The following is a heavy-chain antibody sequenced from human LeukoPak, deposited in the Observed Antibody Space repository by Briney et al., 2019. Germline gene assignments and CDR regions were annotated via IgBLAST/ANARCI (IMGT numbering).Heavy chain of an antibody. D-gene: IGHD6-19*01. J-gene: IGHJ6*02. CDR2: IIPIFGTA. Sequence: ASVNVSCKASGGTFSSYAISWVRQAPGQGLEWMGGIIPIFGTANYAQKFQGRVTITADESTSTAYMELSSLRSEDTAVYYCARLYSSGWYDYYYGMDVWGQGTTVAVSS. CDR3: ARLYSSGWYDYYYGMDV. V-gene: IGHV1-69*13. CDR1: GGTFSSYA.